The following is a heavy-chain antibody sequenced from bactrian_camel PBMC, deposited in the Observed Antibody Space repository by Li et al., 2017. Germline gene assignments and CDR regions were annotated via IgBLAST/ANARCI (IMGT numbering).Heavy chain of an antibody. CDR2: IYRDGSNT. D-gene: IGHD6*01. Sequence: QVQLVESGGGLVQPGGSLRLSCAASSASSVYVSWIRQVPGKGPEWVSTIYRDGSNTYNADAVKGRFTMSRDNTKNTAYLQMNSLKSEDTARYYCATDPVSAGYSNDYFWGQGIQVTVS. CDR3: ATDPVSAGYSNDYF. V-gene: IGHV3-2*01. J-gene: IGHJ4*01. CDR1: SASSVY.